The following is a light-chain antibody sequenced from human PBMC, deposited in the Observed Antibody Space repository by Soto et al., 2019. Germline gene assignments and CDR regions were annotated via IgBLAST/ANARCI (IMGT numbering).Light chain of an antibody. CDR1: SSDVGGYNY. Sequence: QSALTQPRSVSGSPGQSVTIAGTGTSSDVGGYNYVSWYQQHPGKAHKLMIYDVTTRSSGVPDRFSGAKSGNTASLTISGLQAEYEADYYCCSYAGSYPWVFGGGTKLTVL. J-gene: IGLJ3*02. CDR2: DVT. CDR3: CSYAGSYPWV. V-gene: IGLV2-11*01.